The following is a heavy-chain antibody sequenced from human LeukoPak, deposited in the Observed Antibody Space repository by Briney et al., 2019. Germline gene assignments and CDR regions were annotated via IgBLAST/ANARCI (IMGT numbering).Heavy chain of an antibody. J-gene: IGHJ4*02. Sequence: PGGSLRLSCAASGFTFSSYGMHWVRQAPGKGLEWVAVISYDGSNKYYADSVKGRFTISRDNSKNTLYLQMNSLRAEDTAVYYCARDLGELTTDYWGQGTLVTVSS. CDR1: GFTFSSYG. CDR3: ARDLGELTTDY. V-gene: IGHV3-30*03. CDR2: ISYDGSNK. D-gene: IGHD1-1*01.